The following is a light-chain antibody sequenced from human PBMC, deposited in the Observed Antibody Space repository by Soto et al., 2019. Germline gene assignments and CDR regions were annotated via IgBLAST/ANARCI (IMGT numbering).Light chain of an antibody. CDR3: QQYNKWHRIFT. J-gene: IGKJ3*01. CDR2: GAS. CDR1: QSVSSN. V-gene: IGKV3-15*01. Sequence: EIVMTQSPATLSGSPGDRATLSCRANQSVSSNLAWYQQKPGQAPRLLIYGASSRATGIPARFSGSGSGTELTLTISSLQSEDFAVYYCQQYNKWHRIFTVGPGTKVDIK.